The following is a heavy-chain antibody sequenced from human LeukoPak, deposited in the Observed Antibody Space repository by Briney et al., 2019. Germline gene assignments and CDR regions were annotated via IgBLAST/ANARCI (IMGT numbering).Heavy chain of an antibody. D-gene: IGHD1-1*01. J-gene: IGHJ4*02. V-gene: IGHV3-74*01. CDR3: AREWKKTGAFDH. CDR2: INTDGSST. Sequence: GGSLRLSCPASGFTFSSYWMHWVRQVPGKGLVWVSRINTDGSSTTYADSVKGRFTISRDNTENTLYLQMSSLRAEDTAVYYCAREWKKTGAFDHWGQGTLVTVSS. CDR1: GFTFSSYW.